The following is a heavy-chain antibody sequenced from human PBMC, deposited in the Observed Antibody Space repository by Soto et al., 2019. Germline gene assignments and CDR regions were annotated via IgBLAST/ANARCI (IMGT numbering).Heavy chain of an antibody. CDR3: ASASYASSGYYYFDY. CDR2: IYYSGST. J-gene: IGHJ4*01. CDR1: AASITSYS. V-gene: IGHV4-59*01. D-gene: IGHD3-22*01. Sequence: SETLSLTCTVPAASITSYSWTWIRQPPGKGLEWIGYIYYSGSTIYNPSLKSRVTISVDTSKNQFSLKVRSVTAGEREVYYCASASYASSGYYYFDYWGNGTLGTVSS.